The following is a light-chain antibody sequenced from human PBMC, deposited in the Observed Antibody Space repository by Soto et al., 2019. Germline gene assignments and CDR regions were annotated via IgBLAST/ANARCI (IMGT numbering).Light chain of an antibody. V-gene: IGLV2-14*03. CDR3: SSYTTSSPLGA. J-gene: IGLJ1*01. CDR2: DVS. CDR1: SSDVGGYEY. Sequence: QSALTRPASVSGSPGQSITISSTGTSSDVGGYEYVSWYQQHPGKAPKRIIYDVSDRPSGVSNRFSGSQSGHTASLAISGFQAEDEADYYCSSYTTSSPLGAFGTGTKVTLL.